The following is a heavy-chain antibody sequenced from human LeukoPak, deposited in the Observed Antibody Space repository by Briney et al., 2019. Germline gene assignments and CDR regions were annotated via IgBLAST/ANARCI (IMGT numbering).Heavy chain of an antibody. CDR1: GFTFSSYS. Sequence: GGSLRLSCAASGFTFSSYSMNWVRQAPGKGLEWVSSISSSSSYTYYADSVKGRFTISRDNAKNSLYLQMNSLRAEDTAVYYCARNRSGYSGYDEALGYWGQGTLVTVSS. CDR3: ARNRSGYSGYDEALGY. D-gene: IGHD5-12*01. V-gene: IGHV3-21*01. J-gene: IGHJ4*02. CDR2: ISSSSSYT.